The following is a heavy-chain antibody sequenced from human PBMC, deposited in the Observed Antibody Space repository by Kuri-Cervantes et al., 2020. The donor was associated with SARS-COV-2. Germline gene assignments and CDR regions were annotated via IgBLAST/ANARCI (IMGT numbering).Heavy chain of an antibody. D-gene: IGHD6-19*01. J-gene: IGHJ4*02. Sequence: GGSLRLSCAASGFTFNNSAMYWVRQAPGKGLKWVAFIRYDGSNKYYADSVKGRFTISRDNSKNTLYLQMNSLRAEDTAVYYCAKTNLYSSGCDYWGQGILVTVSS. CDR3: AKTNLYSSGCDY. CDR1: GFTFNNSA. V-gene: IGHV3-30*02. CDR2: IRYDGSNK.